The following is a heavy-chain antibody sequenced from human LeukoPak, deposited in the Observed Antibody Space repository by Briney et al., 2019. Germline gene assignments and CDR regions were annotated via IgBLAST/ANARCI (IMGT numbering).Heavy chain of an antibody. CDR1: GFTFSSYS. CDR3: ARVSAGPYYYGMDV. D-gene: IGHD1-14*01. V-gene: IGHV3-21*01. J-gene: IGHJ6*02. Sequence: GGSLRLSCAASGFTFSSYSMNWVRQAPGKGLEWVSSISSSSSYIYYADSVKGRFTISRDNAKNSLYLQMNSLGAEDTAVYYCARVSAGPYYYGMDVWGQGTTVTVSS. CDR2: ISSSSSYI.